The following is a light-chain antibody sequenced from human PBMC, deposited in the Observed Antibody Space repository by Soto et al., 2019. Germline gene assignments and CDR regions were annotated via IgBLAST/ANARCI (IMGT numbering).Light chain of an antibody. J-gene: IGKJ1*01. CDR2: GAS. CDR3: QQYNDYSRT. V-gene: IGKV3-20*01. CDR1: QSVSSSY. Sequence: EIVFTQSPGTLSFSPGERATLSCRASQSVSSSYLAWYQQKPGQAPRLLIYGASSRATGIPDRFSGSGSGTEFTLTISSLQPDDFATYYCQQYNDYSRTFGQGTKVDIK.